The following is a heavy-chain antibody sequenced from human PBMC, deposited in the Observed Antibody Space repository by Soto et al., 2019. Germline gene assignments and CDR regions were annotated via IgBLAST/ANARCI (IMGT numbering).Heavy chain of an antibody. J-gene: IGHJ5*02. D-gene: IGHD2-2*01. Sequence: QVQLVQSGAEVKKPGSSVKVSCKASGGTFSSYTISWVRQAPGQGLEWMGRIIPILGIANYAQKFQGRVTITADKSMSTAYMELSSLRSEDTAVYYCARGGTSRNWFDPWGQGTLVTVSS. CDR2: IIPILGIA. V-gene: IGHV1-69*02. CDR3: ARGGTSRNWFDP. CDR1: GGTFSSYT.